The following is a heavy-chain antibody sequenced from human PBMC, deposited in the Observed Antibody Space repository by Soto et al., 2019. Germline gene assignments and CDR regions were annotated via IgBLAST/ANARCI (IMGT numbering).Heavy chain of an antibody. V-gene: IGHV3-21*01. CDR3: AGDRRYFDWLPRYYYYGMDV. CDR2: ISSGSSYI. D-gene: IGHD3-9*01. J-gene: IGHJ6*02. CDR1: GFTFSSYS. Sequence: EVQLVESGGGLVKPGGSLRLSCAASGFTFSSYSMNWVRQAPGKGLEWVSSISSGSSYIYYADSVKGRFTISRDNAKNTLYLQMNSLRAEDTAVDYCAGDRRYFDWLPRYYYYGMDVWGQGTTV.